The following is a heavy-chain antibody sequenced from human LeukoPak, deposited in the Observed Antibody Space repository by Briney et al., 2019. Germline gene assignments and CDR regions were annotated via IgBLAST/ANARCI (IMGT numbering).Heavy chain of an antibody. J-gene: IGHJ4*02. CDR3: AKGGQPLLYGGAFDS. CDR2: FNGRGGYT. D-gene: IGHD2-2*02. V-gene: IGHV3-23*01. CDR1: GFTFNSYV. Sequence: GSLRLSCEVSGFTFNSYVMSWVRRAPGKGLEWVSSFNGRGGYTFYADSVKGRFTLSSDNSKNTLHLQMISLRAEDTAVYYCAKGGQPLLYGGAFDSWGQGTLVTVSS.